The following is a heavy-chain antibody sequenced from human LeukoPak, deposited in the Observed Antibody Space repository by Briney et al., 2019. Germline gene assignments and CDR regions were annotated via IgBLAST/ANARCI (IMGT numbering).Heavy chain of an antibody. Sequence: ASVKVSCKASGYTFTSYGISWVRQAPGQGLEWMGWINAYNGNTNYAQKLQGRVTMTTDTSTSTAYMELRSLRSDDTAVYYCARGYDILTGYSPYGMDVWGQGTTVTVSS. J-gene: IGHJ6*02. V-gene: IGHV1-18*01. CDR2: INAYNGNT. CDR1: GYTFTSYG. CDR3: ARGYDILTGYSPYGMDV. D-gene: IGHD3-9*01.